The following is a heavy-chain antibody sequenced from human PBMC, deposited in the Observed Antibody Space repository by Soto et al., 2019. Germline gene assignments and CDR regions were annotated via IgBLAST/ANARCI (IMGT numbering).Heavy chain of an antibody. D-gene: IGHD2-15*01. V-gene: IGHV5-51*01. J-gene: IGHJ5*02. CDR1: GYIFIDYW. CDR3: ARPPLPGYSIHFNP. CDR2: VYPRDSDP. Sequence: PGESLKISCKASGYIFIDYWIRWVRQMPGKGVEWMGIVYPRDSDPRYSPSFQGQVTTSADRSTGTAFLQWRSLKASDTALYYCARPPLPGYSIHFNPWGQGTLVTVSS.